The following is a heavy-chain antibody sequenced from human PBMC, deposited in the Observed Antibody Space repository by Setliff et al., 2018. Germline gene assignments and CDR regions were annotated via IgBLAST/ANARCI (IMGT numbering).Heavy chain of an antibody. CDR2: VSYDGNSN. D-gene: IGHD1-26*01. CDR1: GFTLTLFA. Sequence: GGSLRLSCAASGFTLTLFAFHWVRQAPGKGLEWLAVVSYDGNSNYYGDSVKGRFTISRDNSKNTVFLQLNSLRDDDTAVYYCARPLHIMGTSTAYAFDIWGQGTMVTVSS. CDR3: ARPLHIMGTSTAYAFDI. V-gene: IGHV3-30-3*01. J-gene: IGHJ3*02.